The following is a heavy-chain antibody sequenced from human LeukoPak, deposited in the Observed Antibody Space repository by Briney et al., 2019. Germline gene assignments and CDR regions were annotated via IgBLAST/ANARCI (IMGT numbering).Heavy chain of an antibody. V-gene: IGHV3-7*01. Sequence: PGGSLRHSCAASGFSFSSYSMNWVRQAPGKGLEWVANIDPDGSEKQYGDSVKGRFTTSRDNAKNSLYLQMNSLRAEDTAIYYCARIYYFGDNNWRYFDNWGQGTLVTVSS. CDR1: GFSFSSYS. J-gene: IGHJ4*02. CDR2: IDPDGSEK. CDR3: ARIYYFGDNNWRYFDN. D-gene: IGHD3-10*01.